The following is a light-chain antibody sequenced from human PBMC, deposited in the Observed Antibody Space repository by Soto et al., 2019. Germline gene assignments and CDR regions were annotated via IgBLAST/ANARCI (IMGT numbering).Light chain of an antibody. CDR3: QQYGSVYS. V-gene: IGKV1-9*01. CDR2: AAS. J-gene: IGKJ2*01. Sequence: DIQLTQSPSFLSASVGDRVTITCRASQGISSYLAWYQQKPGKAPKLLIYAASTLQSGVPSRFSGSGSGTEFTLTISSLQPEDFATYYCQQYGSVYSFGQGTKVDIK. CDR1: QGISSY.